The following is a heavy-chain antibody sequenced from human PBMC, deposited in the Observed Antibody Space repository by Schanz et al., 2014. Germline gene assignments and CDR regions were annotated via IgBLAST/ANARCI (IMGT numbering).Heavy chain of an antibody. CDR3: AATTILAD. J-gene: IGHJ4*02. D-gene: IGHD3-3*01. Sequence: VQLVESGGGLVKPGGSLRLSCAASGFIFNDYYMNWIRQAPGKGLVWVSRIDADGNSTSYADSVKGRFTISRDNAKNTLYLQLNSLRAEDTAVYYCAATTILADWGQGTLVAVSS. CDR2: IDADGNST. CDR1: GFIFNDYY. V-gene: IGHV3-74*02.